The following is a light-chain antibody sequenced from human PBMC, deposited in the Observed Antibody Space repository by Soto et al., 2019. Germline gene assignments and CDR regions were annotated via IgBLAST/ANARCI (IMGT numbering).Light chain of an antibody. CDR2: DAS. J-gene: IGKJ1*01. Sequence: DFQMTQSPSSLSSSVGDRVTITCRASQSISSYLNWYQQKPGKAPKLLIYDASSLQSGVPSRFSGSGSGTDFTLTIRSLQPEDFATYYCQQSYRTSWTFGQGTKVEIK. CDR3: QQSYRTSWT. V-gene: IGKV1-39*01. CDR1: QSISSY.